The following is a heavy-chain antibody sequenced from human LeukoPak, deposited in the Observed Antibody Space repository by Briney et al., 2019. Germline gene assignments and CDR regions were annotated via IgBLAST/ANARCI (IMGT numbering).Heavy chain of an antibody. D-gene: IGHD2-8*01. CDR2: INDDGSDT. CDR1: GFTFKLYW. Sequence: PGGSLRLSCAASGFTFKLYWMHWVRQVPGKRPVWVSRINDDGSDTIYADSVRGRFTISRDDAKNTVYLQMNSLRAEDTAVYYCAKDNGQAPIMVDYWGQGTLVTVSS. CDR3: AKDNGQAPIMVDY. V-gene: IGHV3-74*01. J-gene: IGHJ4*02.